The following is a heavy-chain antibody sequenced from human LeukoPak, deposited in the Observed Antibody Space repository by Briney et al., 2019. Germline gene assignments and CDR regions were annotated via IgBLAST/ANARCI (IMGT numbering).Heavy chain of an antibody. CDR2: IYYDGNNK. D-gene: IGHD1-26*01. J-gene: IGHJ4*02. Sequence: HSGTSLRLSCAASGFTFRNYGMHWVRQAPGKGLEWVAVIYYDGNNKYYGDSVKGRFTISRDNSKNTLYLQLNSLRAEDTAVYYCATASGTYTSTYWGQGTLVTVSS. V-gene: IGHV3-33*01. CDR3: ATASGTYTSTY. CDR1: GFTFRNYG.